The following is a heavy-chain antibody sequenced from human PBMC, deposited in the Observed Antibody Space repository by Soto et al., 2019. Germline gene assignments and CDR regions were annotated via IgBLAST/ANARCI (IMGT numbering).Heavy chain of an antibody. V-gene: IGHV1-8*01. Sequence: ASVKVSCKASGYTFTSYDINWVRQATGQGLEWMGWMNPNSGNTGYAQKFQGRVTMTRNTSISTAYMELSSLRSEDTAVYYCARDDWNYGFHYYYYGMDVWGQGTTVTVSS. J-gene: IGHJ6*02. CDR2: MNPNSGNT. CDR1: GYTFTSYD. CDR3: ARDDWNYGFHYYYYGMDV. D-gene: IGHD1-7*01.